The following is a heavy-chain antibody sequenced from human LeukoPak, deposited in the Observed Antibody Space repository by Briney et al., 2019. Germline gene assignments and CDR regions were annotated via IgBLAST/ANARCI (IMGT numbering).Heavy chain of an antibody. CDR2: INSDGTST. V-gene: IGHV3-74*01. CDR3: ARGGVAAGFDY. D-gene: IGHD6-13*01. CDR1: GSTFGSYW. J-gene: IGHJ4*02. Sequence: GGSLRLSCAVSGSTFGSYWMHWVRQAPGKGLVWVSRINSDGTSTSYADSVKGRFTISRDNAKNTLYLQMNSLRAEDTAVYYCARGGVAAGFDYWGQGTLVTVSS.